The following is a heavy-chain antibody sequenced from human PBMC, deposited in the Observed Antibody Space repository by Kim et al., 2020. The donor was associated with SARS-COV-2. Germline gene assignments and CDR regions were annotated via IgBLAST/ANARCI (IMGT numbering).Heavy chain of an antibody. CDR1: GFTFSSYA. J-gene: IGHJ4*02. D-gene: IGHD3-10*01. CDR3: ARLYGSWSPGDS. Sequence: GGSLRLSCAASGFTFSSYAMHWVRQAPGKGLEWVAVITCDGSNKYYADSVKGRFTISRDNSKNTLYLQMNSLRAEDTAVYYCARLYGSWSPGDSGGQGTLVTVSS. V-gene: IGHV3-30-3*01. CDR2: ITCDGSNK.